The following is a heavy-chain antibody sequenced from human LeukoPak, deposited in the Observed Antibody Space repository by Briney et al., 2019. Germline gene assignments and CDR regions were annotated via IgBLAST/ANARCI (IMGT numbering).Heavy chain of an antibody. D-gene: IGHD5-18*01. CDR1: GGSISSYY. Sequence: SETLSLTCTVSGGSISSYYWSWIRQPPGKGLEWIGYIYNRESTTYNPPLKSRVTISVATSNDQFSLKLSSVTAADTAVYYCARVGYSSYYYYMDVWGKGTTVTVSS. CDR3: ARVGYSSYYYYMDV. V-gene: IGHV4-59*01. CDR2: IYNREST. J-gene: IGHJ6*03.